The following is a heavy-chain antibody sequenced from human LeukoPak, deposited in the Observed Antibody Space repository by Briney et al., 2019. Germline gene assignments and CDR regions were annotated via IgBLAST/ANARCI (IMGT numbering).Heavy chain of an antibody. CDR1: GFTFSSYA. J-gene: IGHJ4*02. CDR3: ARDRGSSGYYYDY. D-gene: IGHD3-22*01. V-gene: IGHV3-30-3*01. Sequence: GGSPRLSCAASGFTFSSYAMHWVRQAPGKGLEWVAVISYDGSNKYYADSVKGRFTISRDNSKNTLYLQMNSLRAEDTAVYYCARDRGSSGYYYDYWGQGTLVTVSS. CDR2: ISYDGSNK.